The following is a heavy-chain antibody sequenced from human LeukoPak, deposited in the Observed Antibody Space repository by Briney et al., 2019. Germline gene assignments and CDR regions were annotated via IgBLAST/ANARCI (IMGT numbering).Heavy chain of an antibody. J-gene: IGHJ5*02. V-gene: IGHV1-69*04. CDR2: IIPILGIA. D-gene: IGHD3-3*01. CDR3: AREFHYDFWSGYRGIDP. Sequence: SVKVSCKASGYTFISYQMHWVRQAPGQGLEWMGRIIPILGIANYAQKFQGGVTITADKSTSTAYMELSSLRSEDTAVYYCAREFHYDFWSGYRGIDPWGQGTLVTVSS. CDR1: GYTFISYQ.